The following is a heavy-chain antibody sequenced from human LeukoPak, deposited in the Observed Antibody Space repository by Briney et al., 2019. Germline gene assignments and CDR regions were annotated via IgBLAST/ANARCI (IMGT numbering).Heavy chain of an antibody. CDR2: INPNSGGT. J-gene: IGHJ4*02. V-gene: IGHV1-2*04. CDR1: GYIFTGYY. CDR3: ARGKFDYGDYVDGGRYFDY. D-gene: IGHD4-17*01. Sequence: ASVKVSCKASGYIFTGYYMHWVRQAPGQGLEWMGWINPNSGGTNYAQKFQGWVTMTRDTSISTAYMELSRLRSDDTAVYYCARGKFDYGDYVDGGRYFDYWGQGTLVTVSS.